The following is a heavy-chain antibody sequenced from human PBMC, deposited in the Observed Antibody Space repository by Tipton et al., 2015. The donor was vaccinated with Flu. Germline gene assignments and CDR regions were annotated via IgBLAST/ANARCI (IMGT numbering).Heavy chain of an antibody. D-gene: IGHD3-10*02. CDR3: ARHTGDSVRGVIDY. CDR2: IYHSGTT. CDR1: GYSIRSAYY. J-gene: IGHJ4*02. Sequence: GLVKPSETLSLTCFVSGYSIRSAYYWGWVRRPPGKGLEWIGTIYHSGTTYYNPSLKSRLTISVDTSKNQFSLRLSSVTAADTAVYYCARHTGDSVRGVIDYWGQGTLVTVSS. V-gene: IGHV4-38-2*01.